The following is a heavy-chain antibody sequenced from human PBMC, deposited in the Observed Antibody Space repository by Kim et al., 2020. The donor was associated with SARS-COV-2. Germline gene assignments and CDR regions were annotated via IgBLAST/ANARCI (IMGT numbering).Heavy chain of an antibody. J-gene: IGHJ5*02. CDR3: ARDARSWFDP. Sequence: SETLSLTCTVSGGSISSGGYYWSWIRQHPGKGLEWIGYIYYSGSTYYNPSLKSRVTISVDTSKNQFSLKLSSVTAADTAVYYCARDARSWFDPWGQGTLVTVSS. CDR2: IYYSGST. V-gene: IGHV4-31*03. CDR1: GGSISSGGYY.